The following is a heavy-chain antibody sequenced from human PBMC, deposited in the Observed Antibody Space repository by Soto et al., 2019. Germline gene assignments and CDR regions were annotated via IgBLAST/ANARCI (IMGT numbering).Heavy chain of an antibody. CDR3: ASPPKVRGPNHDAYDI. V-gene: IGHV3-48*02. CDR1: GFSFNTYK. CDR2: ISSSGSTI. D-gene: IGHD3-10*01. Sequence: GGSLRLSCAASGFSFNTYKMNWVRQAPGKGLEWVSYISSSGSTIYYADSVKGRFTISRHNAKNLLYLQMNSLRDEDTAVYFCASPPKVRGPNHDAYDIWGQGTMVTVSS. J-gene: IGHJ3*02.